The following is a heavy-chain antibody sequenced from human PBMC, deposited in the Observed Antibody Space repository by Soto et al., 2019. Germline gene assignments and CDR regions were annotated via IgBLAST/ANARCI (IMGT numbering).Heavy chain of an antibody. Sequence: GGSLRLSCAASGFSFTNAWMNWVRQAPGKGLEWVGRIKSKTDGGTADYAAPVKGRFTISRDESKNTLYLQMNSLKNEDTAVYYCTTGMSGPKNFWGQGTLVTVSS. CDR3: TTGMSGPKNF. V-gene: IGHV3-15*07. CDR1: GFSFTNAW. CDR2: IKSKTDGGTA. J-gene: IGHJ4*02. D-gene: IGHD6-25*01.